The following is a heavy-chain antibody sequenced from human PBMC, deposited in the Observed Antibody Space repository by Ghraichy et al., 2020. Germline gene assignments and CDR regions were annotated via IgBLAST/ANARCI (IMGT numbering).Heavy chain of an antibody. Sequence: ASVKVSCKASGYTFTGYYMHWVRQAPGQGLEWMGWINPNSGGTNYAQKFQGRVTMTRDTSISTAYMELSRLRSDDTAVYYCATDPGDIAAAGDNWFDPWGQGTLVTVSS. CDR3: ATDPGDIAAAGDNWFDP. CDR1: GYTFTGYY. V-gene: IGHV1-2*02. D-gene: IGHD6-13*01. CDR2: INPNSGGT. J-gene: IGHJ5*02.